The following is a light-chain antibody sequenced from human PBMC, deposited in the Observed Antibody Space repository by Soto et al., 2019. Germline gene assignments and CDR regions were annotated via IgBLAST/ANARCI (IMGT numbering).Light chain of an antibody. V-gene: IGKV1-9*01. Sequence: DIQLTQSPSFLSASVGDRVTITCRASQGISSYLAWYQQKPGKAPKLLIYIASTLQSGVPSRFSGSESGTEFTLTISSLQPEDFATDYCQQLKTYPFTFGGGTKVDIK. CDR2: IAS. CDR3: QQLKTYPFT. CDR1: QGISSY. J-gene: IGKJ4*01.